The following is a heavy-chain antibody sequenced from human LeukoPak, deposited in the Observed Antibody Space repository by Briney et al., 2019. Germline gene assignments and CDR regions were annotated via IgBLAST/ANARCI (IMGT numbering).Heavy chain of an antibody. D-gene: IGHD6-13*01. CDR3: ARYYPGYSSSLAFFDY. V-gene: IGHV3-20*01. J-gene: IGHJ4*02. CDR1: GFTFDDYG. CDR2: INWNGGST. Sequence: GGSLRLSCAASGFTFDDYGMSWVRHAPGKGLEWVSGINWNGGSTGYADSVKGRFTISRDNAKNSLYLQMNSPRAEDTALYHCARYYPGYSSSLAFFDYWGRGTLVSVSS.